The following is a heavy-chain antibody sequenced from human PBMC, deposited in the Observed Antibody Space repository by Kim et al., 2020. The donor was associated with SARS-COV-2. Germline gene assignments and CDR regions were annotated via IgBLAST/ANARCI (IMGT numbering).Heavy chain of an antibody. V-gene: IGHV3-33*01. D-gene: IGHD2-8*01. J-gene: IGHJ4*02. CDR3: ASGYCTNGVCPNDY. Sequence: ADSVKGRFTISRDNSKNTLYLQMNSLRAEDTAVYYCASGYCTNGVCPNDYWGQGTLVTVSS.